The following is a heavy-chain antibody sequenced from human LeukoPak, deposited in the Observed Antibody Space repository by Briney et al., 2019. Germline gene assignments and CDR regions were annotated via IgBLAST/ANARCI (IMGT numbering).Heavy chain of an antibody. CDR3: ARNTYYDFWSGYYNNWFDP. D-gene: IGHD3-3*01. CDR2: INPNSGGT. J-gene: IGHJ5*02. V-gene: IGHV1-2*06. Sequence: GASVKVSCKASGYTFTGYYMHWVRQAPGQGLEWMGRINPNSGGTNYAQKFQGRVTMTRDTSISTAYMEPSGLRSDDTAVYYCARNTYYDFWSGYYNNWFDPWGQGTLVTVSS. CDR1: GYTFTGYY.